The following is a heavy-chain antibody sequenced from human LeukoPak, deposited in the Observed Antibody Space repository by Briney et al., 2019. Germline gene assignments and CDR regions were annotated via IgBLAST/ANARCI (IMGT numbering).Heavy chain of an antibody. J-gene: IGHJ4*02. V-gene: IGHV3-33*01. CDR3: ARDCSGGSCYEGY. CDR2: IWYDGSNK. D-gene: IGHD2-15*01. Sequence: GSLRLSCAASGFTFSSYGMHWVRQAPGKGLEWVAVIWYDGSNKYYADSVKGRFTISRDNSKNTLYLQMNSLRAEDTAVYYCARDCSGGSCYEGYWGQGTLVTVSS. CDR1: GFTFSSYG.